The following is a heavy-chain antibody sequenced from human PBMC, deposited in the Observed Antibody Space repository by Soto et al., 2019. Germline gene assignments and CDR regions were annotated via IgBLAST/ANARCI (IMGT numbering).Heavy chain of an antibody. V-gene: IGHV3-33*01. Sequence: GGCLRLSCAASGFTFSSYGMHWVRQAPGKGLEWVAVIWYDGSNKYYADSVKGRFTISRDNSKNTLYLQMNSLRAEDTAVYYCARDGGCRDGYTVGCNWFDPWGQGALVTVSS. CDR2: IWYDGSNK. CDR3: ARDGGCRDGYTVGCNWFDP. D-gene: IGHD5-12*01. J-gene: IGHJ5*02. CDR1: GFTFSSYG.